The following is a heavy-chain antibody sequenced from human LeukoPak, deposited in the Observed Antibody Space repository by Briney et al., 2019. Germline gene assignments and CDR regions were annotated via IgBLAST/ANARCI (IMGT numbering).Heavy chain of an antibody. D-gene: IGHD3-10*01. CDR1: GFTFSSYS. CDR3: AIYGSGSQGWFDP. V-gene: IGHV3-21*01. Sequence: PGGSLRLSCAASGFTFSSYSMNWDRQAPGKGLEWVSSISSSSSYIYYADSVKGRFTISRDNAKNSLYLQMNSLRAEDTAVYYCAIYGSGSQGWFDPWGQGTLVTVSS. CDR2: ISSSSSYI. J-gene: IGHJ5*02.